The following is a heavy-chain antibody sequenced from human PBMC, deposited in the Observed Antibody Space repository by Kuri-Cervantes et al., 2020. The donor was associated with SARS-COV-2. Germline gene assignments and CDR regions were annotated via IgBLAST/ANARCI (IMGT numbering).Heavy chain of an antibody. D-gene: IGHD3-22*01. Sequence: GESLKISCAASGFTFSSYAMSWVRQAPGKGLEWVSAISGSGGSTYYADSVKGRFTISRDNSKNTLYLQMNSLRAEDTAVYYCAKSKGRENGWVCSSDLDAFDIWGQGTMVTVSS. CDR2: ISGSGGST. J-gene: IGHJ3*02. CDR3: AKSKGRENGWVCSSDLDAFDI. CDR1: GFTFSSYA. V-gene: IGHV3-23*01.